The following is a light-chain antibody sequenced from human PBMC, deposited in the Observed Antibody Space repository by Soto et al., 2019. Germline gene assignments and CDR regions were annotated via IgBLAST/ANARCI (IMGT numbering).Light chain of an antibody. CDR3: QQYKNWPPWT. CDR2: GAS. CDR1: QSVSSK. Sequence: EIVMTQSPANRSLSPGERATLSCRASQSVSSKLAWYQQKPGQAPRLLIYGASTRATGIPARFSGSGCGTEFTLTISSLQSEDFAVYYGQQYKNWPPWTFGQGTKVDI. J-gene: IGKJ1*01. V-gene: IGKV3-15*01.